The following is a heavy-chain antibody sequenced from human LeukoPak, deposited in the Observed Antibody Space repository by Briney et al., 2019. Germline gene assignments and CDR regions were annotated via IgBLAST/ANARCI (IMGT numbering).Heavy chain of an antibody. CDR3: AKVWGTGYYYGMDV. D-gene: IGHD1-1*01. Sequence: GGSLRLSCAASGFTSDDYAMHWVRQAPGKGLEWVSGISWNSGSIGYADSVKGRFTISRDNAKNSLYLQMNSLRAEDTALYYCAKVWGTGYYYGMDVWGQGTTVTVSS. J-gene: IGHJ6*02. CDR2: ISWNSGSI. V-gene: IGHV3-9*02. CDR1: GFTSDDYA.